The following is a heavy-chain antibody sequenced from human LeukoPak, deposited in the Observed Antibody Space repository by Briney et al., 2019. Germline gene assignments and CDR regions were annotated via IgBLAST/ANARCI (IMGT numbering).Heavy chain of an antibody. V-gene: IGHV4-59*08. CDR2: IYYSGST. Sequence: SETLSLTCTVSGGSISGDHWNWSRQPPGKGLEWIGYIYYSGSTNYNPSLKSRVTISIDTSKNQFSLKLTSVTAADTAVYYCARRNDFGIWGERPVDPVSS. CDR3: ARRNDFGI. J-gene: IGHJ3*02. CDR1: GGSISGDH.